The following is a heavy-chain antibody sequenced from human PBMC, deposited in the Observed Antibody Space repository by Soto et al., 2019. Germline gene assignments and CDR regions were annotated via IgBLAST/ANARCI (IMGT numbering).Heavy chain of an antibody. CDR1: GYSFTSYW. D-gene: IGHD6-19*01. Sequence: GGYLKLSCKVSGYSFTSYWIGWEPEMPGEGLEWMGIIYSGDSDTRYSPSFQGQVTISADKSISTAYLEWSSLKASDTAMYYCARRLDSSGWYLGVRRLPNWFDPWGQGTLVTVSS. J-gene: IGHJ5*02. CDR3: ARRLDSSGWYLGVRRLPNWFDP. V-gene: IGHV5-51*01. CDR2: IYSGDSDT.